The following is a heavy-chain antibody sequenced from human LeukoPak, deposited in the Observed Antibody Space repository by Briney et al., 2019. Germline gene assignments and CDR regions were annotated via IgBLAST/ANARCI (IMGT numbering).Heavy chain of an antibody. V-gene: IGHV3-20*04. Sequence: GGSLRLSCAASGFTFDDHGMSWVRQAPGKGLEWVSGINWNGGSTRSADSVRGRFTISRDNAKNSLYLQMNSLRAEDTALYYCARLYGGNSVPGWGQGTLVTVSS. CDR2: INWNGGST. CDR3: ARLYGGNSVPG. J-gene: IGHJ4*02. CDR1: GFTFDDHG. D-gene: IGHD4-23*01.